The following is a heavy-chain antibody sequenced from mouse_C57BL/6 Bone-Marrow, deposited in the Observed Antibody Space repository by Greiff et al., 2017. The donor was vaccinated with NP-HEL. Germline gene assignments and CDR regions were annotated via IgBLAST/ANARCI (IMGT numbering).Heavy chain of an antibody. Sequence: VQLQQPGTELVKPGASVKLSCKASGYTFTSYWMHWVKQRPGQGLEWIGNINPSNGGTNYNEKFKSKATLTVDKSSSTAYMQLSSLTSEDSAVYYCARDVGTVVAHFDYWGQGTTLTVSS. J-gene: IGHJ2*01. D-gene: IGHD1-1*01. CDR3: ARDVGTVVAHFDY. CDR2: INPSNGGT. V-gene: IGHV1-53*01. CDR1: GYTFTSYW.